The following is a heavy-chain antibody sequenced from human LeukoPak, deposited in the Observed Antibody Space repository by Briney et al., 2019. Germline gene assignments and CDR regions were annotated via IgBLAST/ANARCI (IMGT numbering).Heavy chain of an antibody. CDR1: GFTFSIDA. CDR3: ANLVEMGSYYFDS. CDR2: ISVGGGST. D-gene: IGHD5-24*01. J-gene: IGHJ4*02. Sequence: VGSLRLSCAASGFTFSIDAMSWGRQAPRKGLEWVSAISVGGGSTYYADSLKGRFTISRDNSKNTPYLQMNSLIAEDTAMYCCANLVEMGSYYFDSWGQGTLVTVSS. V-gene: IGHV3-23*01.